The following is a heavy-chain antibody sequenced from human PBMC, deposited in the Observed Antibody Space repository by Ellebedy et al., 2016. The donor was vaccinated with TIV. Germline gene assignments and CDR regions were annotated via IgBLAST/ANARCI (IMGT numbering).Heavy chain of an antibody. CDR3: ARDNSGYEGTAFNI. J-gene: IGHJ3*02. V-gene: IGHV1-2*02. D-gene: IGHD5-12*01. Sequence: ASVKVSCKASGYTFNRYYMHWVRQAPGQGLEWMGWINPNSGGTNYAQKFQGRVTMTRDTSISTAYMELSRLRSDDTAVYYGARDNSGYEGTAFNIWGQGTMVTVSS. CDR2: INPNSGGT. CDR1: GYTFNRYY.